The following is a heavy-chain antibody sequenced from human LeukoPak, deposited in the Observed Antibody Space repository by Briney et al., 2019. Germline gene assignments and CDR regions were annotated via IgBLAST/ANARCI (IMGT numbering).Heavy chain of an antibody. J-gene: IGHJ4*02. CDR2: INRNGGST. Sequence: GGSLRLSCEASGFTFDDYGMSWVRQPPGKGLEWVSGINRNGGSTDYADSVKGRFTISRDNAKNSHFLQMNSLRVEDTALYYCARGFRDGPFDCWGQGTLVTVSS. V-gene: IGHV3-20*04. CDR3: ARGFRDGPFDC. CDR1: GFTFDDYG. D-gene: IGHD5-24*01.